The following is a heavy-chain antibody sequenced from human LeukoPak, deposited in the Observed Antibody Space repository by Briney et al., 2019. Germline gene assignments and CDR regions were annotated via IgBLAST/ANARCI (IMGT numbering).Heavy chain of an antibody. CDR3: ARTERGDGYQY. D-gene: IGHD5-24*01. J-gene: IGHJ4*02. CDR2: ISSLSRTI. V-gene: IGHV3-48*03. Sequence: GGSLRLSCAASGFIFNTYEMTWVRQAPGKGLEWVSDISSLSRTINYADSVQGRFTISRDNARNSLYLQMNSLRAEDTAVYYCARTERGDGYQYWGQGTLVTVSS. CDR1: GFIFNTYE.